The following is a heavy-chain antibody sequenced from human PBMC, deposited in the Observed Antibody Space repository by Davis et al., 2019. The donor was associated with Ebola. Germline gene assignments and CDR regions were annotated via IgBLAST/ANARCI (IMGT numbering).Heavy chain of an antibody. V-gene: IGHV3-9*01. J-gene: IGHJ6*02. CDR2: ISWNSGSI. CDR1: GFTFDDYA. CDR3: AKEGRFLEWYGMDV. Sequence: PGGSLRLSCAASGFTFDDYAMHWVRQAPGKGLEWVSGISWNSGSIGYADSVKGRFTISRDNAKNSLYLQMNSLRAEDTALYYCAKEGRFLEWYGMDVWGQGTTVTVSS. D-gene: IGHD3-3*01.